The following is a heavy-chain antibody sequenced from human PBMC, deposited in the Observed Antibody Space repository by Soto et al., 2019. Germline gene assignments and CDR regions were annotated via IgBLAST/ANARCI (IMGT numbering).Heavy chain of an antibody. CDR2: IIPIFGTA. CDR3: ARGDFWSGYSYYYGMDV. CDR1: GGTFSSYA. Sequence: SVKVSCKASGGTFSSYAISWVRQVPGQGLEWMGGIIPIFGTANYAQKFQGRVTITADESTSTAYMELSSLRSEDTAVYYCARGDFWSGYSYYYGMDVWGQGTTVTVSS. V-gene: IGHV1-69*13. D-gene: IGHD3-3*01. J-gene: IGHJ6*02.